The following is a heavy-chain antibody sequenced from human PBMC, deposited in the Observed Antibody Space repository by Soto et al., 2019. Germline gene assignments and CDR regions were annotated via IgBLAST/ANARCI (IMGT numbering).Heavy chain of an antibody. CDR3: ARDSRYYDFWSGSRLRGYYYYGMDV. CDR1: GGTFSSYA. Sequence: VASVKVSCKASGGTFSSYAISWVRQAPGQGLEWMGGIIPIFGTANYAQKFQGRVTITADESTSTAYMELSSLRSEDTAVYYCARDSRYYDFWSGSRLRGYYYYGMDVWGQGTTVTVSS. CDR2: IIPIFGTA. V-gene: IGHV1-69*13. D-gene: IGHD3-3*01. J-gene: IGHJ6*02.